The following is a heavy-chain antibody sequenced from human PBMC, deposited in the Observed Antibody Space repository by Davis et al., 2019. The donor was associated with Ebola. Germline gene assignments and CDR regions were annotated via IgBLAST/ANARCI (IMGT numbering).Heavy chain of an antibody. CDR1: GGTFSSSL. CDR2: ISAYNGNT. V-gene: IGHV1-18*04. CDR3: ARDSDIVVPGYMDV. J-gene: IGHJ6*03. Sequence: ASVKVSCKAFGGTFSSSLITWVRQAPGQGLEWMGWISAYNGNTDYAQKVHGRVTMTTDTSTSTAYMELRSLRSDDTAVYYCARDSDIVVPGYMDVWGKGTTVTVSS. D-gene: IGHD2-15*01.